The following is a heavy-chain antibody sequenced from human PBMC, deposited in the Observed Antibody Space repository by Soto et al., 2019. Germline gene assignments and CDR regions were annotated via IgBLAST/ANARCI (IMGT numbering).Heavy chain of an antibody. CDR3: ARLQYQYTIVGLGPTGSDGMDV. V-gene: IGHV5-10-1*01. Sequence: PGESLKISCKGSGYSFTSYWISWVRQMPGKGLEWMGRIDPSDSYTNYSPSFQGHVTISADKSISTAYLQWSSLKASDTAMYYCARLQYQYTIVGLGPTGSDGMDVWGKGTTVTVSS. J-gene: IGHJ6*04. CDR1: GYSFTSYW. CDR2: IDPSDSYT. D-gene: IGHD3-3*01.